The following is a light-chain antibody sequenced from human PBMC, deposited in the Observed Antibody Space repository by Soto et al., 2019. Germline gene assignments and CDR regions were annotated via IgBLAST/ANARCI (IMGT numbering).Light chain of an antibody. CDR3: QTYHNRKYN. CDR2: GES. V-gene: IGKV3-15*01. Sequence: IGITQAPSTLSVSPGERGSLSCRASQSVTSNLAWYQQKPGQAPRLLIYGESTRATGLPARFSGSGSGTELPATISSMHSEDFEVYSCQTYHNRKYNFRQGKKVDIK. J-gene: IGKJ2*01. CDR1: QSVTSN.